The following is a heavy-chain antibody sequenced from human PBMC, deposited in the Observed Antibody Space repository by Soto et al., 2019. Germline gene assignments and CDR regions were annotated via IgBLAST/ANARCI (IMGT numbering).Heavy chain of an antibody. CDR1: GFTFSSYA. V-gene: IGHV3-30-3*01. D-gene: IGHD3-10*01. CDR2: ISYDGSNK. J-gene: IGHJ4*02. CDR3: ARDPVRGVIIGYFDY. Sequence: QVQLVESGGGVVQPGRSLRLSCAASGFTFSSYALHWVRQAPGKGLEWVAVISYDGSNKYYADSVKGRFTISRDNSKNTLDLQMNSLRAEDTAVYYCARDPVRGVIIGYFDYWGQGTLVTVSS.